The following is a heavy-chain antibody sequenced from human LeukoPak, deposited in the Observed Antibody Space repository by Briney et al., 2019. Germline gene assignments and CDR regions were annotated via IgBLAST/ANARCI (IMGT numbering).Heavy chain of an antibody. CDR3: AKDLSRGYSYVTNFDY. CDR1: GFDLTRHA. V-gene: IGHV3-23*01. CDR2: ISGSGGNT. J-gene: IGHJ4*02. D-gene: IGHD5-18*01. Sequence: GGSLRLSCAASGFDLTRHAMSWVRQAPGKGLEWVSGISGSGGNTYYADSVKGRFTISRDNSKNTLYLQMNSLRAEDTAVYSCAKDLSRGYSYVTNFDYWGQGTLVTVSS.